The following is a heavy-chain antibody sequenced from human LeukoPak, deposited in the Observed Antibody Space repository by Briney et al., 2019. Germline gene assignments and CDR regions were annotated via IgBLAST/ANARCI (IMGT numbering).Heavy chain of an antibody. Sequence: GGSLRLSCAASGFTFSSYSMNWVGQAPGKGLEWVSYISSSSSTIYYADSVKGRFTISRDNAKNSLYLQMNSLRDEDTAVYYCAREGQGLAGGAFDIWGQGTMVTVSS. V-gene: IGHV3-48*02. J-gene: IGHJ3*02. CDR1: GFTFSSYS. CDR2: ISSSSSTI. CDR3: AREGQGLAGGAFDI. D-gene: IGHD6-19*01.